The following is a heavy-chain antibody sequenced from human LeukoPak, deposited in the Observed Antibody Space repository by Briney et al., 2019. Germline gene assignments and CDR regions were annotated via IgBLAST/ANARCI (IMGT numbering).Heavy chain of an antibody. CDR1: GGSISSYY. J-gene: IGHJ4*02. CDR3: ARVSAVADFDY. CDR2: IYHSGST. Sequence: SETLSLTCTVSGGSISSYYWSWIRQPPGKGLEWIGEIYHSGSTNYNPSLKSRVTISVDKSKNQFSLKLSSVTAADTAVYYCARVSAVADFDYWGQGTLVTVSS. D-gene: IGHD6-19*01. V-gene: IGHV4-59*12.